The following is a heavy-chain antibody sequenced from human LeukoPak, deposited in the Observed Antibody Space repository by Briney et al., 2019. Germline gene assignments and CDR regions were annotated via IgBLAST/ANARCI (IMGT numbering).Heavy chain of an antibody. CDR3: ARELFDFDY. Sequence: GGSLRLSCAASGFTFDNFAMTWVRQAPGKGLEWVSEITGSGGSTYYADSVKGRFTISRDNSKNTLYLQMNSLRAEDTAIYYCARELFDFDYWGQGTLVTVSS. CDR2: ITGSGGST. J-gene: IGHJ4*02. CDR1: GFTFDNFA. V-gene: IGHV3-23*01. D-gene: IGHD3-10*01.